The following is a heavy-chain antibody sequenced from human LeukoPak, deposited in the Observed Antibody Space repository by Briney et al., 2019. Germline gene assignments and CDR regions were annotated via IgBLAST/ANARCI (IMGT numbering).Heavy chain of an antibody. V-gene: IGHV1-69*01. J-gene: IGHJ4*02. CDR1: GGTFSSSA. CDR2: IIPIFSTA. Sequence: WASVKVSCKASGGTFSSSAISWVRQAPGQGLEWMGGIIPIFSTADYAQKFQGRVTITADESTSTAYMELSSLRSEDTAVFYCARTPLRPAATTPRQLDYWGQGTLVTVSS. D-gene: IGHD5-12*01. CDR3: ARTPLRPAATTPRQLDY.